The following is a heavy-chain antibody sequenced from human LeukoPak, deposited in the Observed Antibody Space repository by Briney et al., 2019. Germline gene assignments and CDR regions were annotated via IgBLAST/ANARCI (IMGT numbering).Heavy chain of an antibody. CDR1: GFTFSSYA. Sequence: PGGSLRLSCAASGFTFSSYAMSWVRQAPGKGLEWVLAISGSGGSTYYADSVKGRFTISRDNSKNTLYLQMNSLRAEDTAVYYCAKDGLDLAARRYFDYWGQGTLVTAPS. V-gene: IGHV3-23*01. D-gene: IGHD6-6*01. CDR3: AKDGLDLAARRYFDY. J-gene: IGHJ4*02. CDR2: ISGSGGST.